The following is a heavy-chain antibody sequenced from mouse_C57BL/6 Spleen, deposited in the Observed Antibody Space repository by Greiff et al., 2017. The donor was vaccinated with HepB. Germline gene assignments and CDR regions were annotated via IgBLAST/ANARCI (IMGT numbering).Heavy chain of an antibody. Sequence: VKLMESGPGLVAPSQSLSITCTVSGFSLTSYAISWVRQPPGKGLEWLGVIWTGGGTNYNSALKSRRSISKDNSKSQVFLKMNSLQTDDTARYYCARNSGQLRPYFDYWGQGTTLTVSS. CDR3: ARNSGQLRPYFDY. J-gene: IGHJ2*01. CDR2: IWTGGGT. D-gene: IGHD3-2*02. CDR1: GFSLTSYA. V-gene: IGHV2-9-1*01.